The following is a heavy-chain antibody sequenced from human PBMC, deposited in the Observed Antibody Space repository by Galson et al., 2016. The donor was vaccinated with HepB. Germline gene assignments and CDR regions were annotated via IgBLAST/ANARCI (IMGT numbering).Heavy chain of an antibody. J-gene: IGHJ6*02. CDR3: ARGRRDKSISRGGLRIRRHYSGMDV. V-gene: IGHV4-34*01. Sequence: SETLSLTCAVNGASLSENFWIWVRQPPEKGLEWIGEVYHSGTTNYNPSLQSRVSISVDTSKSQISLKLNSVTVADTAVYFCARGRRDKSISRGGLRIRRHYSGMDVWGQGTTVIVSS. CDR1: GASLSENF. CDR2: VYHSGTT. D-gene: IGHD2-15*01.